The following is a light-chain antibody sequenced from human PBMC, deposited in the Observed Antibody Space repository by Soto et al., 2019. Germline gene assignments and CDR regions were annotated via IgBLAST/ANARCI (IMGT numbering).Light chain of an antibody. CDR1: SSNIGSRT. V-gene: IGLV1-44*01. Sequence: SVLTQTPSASGTPGQRVTISCSGSSSNIGSRTVSWYQLLPGTAPKLLIYSNNQRPSGVPDRFSASKSGTSASLAITGLQSEDEADYYCAAWDDSLNGHVFGGGTKLTVL. CDR3: AAWDDSLNGHV. CDR2: SNN. J-gene: IGLJ2*01.